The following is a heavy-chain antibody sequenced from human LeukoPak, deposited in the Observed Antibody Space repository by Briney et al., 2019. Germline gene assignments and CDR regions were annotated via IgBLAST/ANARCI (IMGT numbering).Heavy chain of an antibody. CDR2: ISGRGDST. D-gene: IGHD4-23*01. CDR3: AKPIQTTVVTGAFDY. J-gene: IGHJ4*02. CDR1: GFSFSTTA. V-gene: IGHV3-23*01. Sequence: GGPLRLSAAASGFSFSTTAMTSVSQAPGKRRESASGISGRGDSTYYADSVKGRFTNSRDNSKNTLYLQMNSLRAEDTAIYYCAKPIQTTVVTGAFDYWGQGTLVTVSS.